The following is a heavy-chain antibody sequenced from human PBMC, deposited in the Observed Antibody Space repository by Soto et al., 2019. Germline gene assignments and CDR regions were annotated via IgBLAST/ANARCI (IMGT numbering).Heavy chain of an antibody. CDR2: IVTSSAYT. J-gene: IGHJ4*02. V-gene: IGHV3-11*06. CDR3: ARLRASSWYMGGYLDY. Sequence: QVQLVESGGGLVKPGGSLRLSCVASGFTFSDYYMGWVRQAPGKGLEYISYIVTSSAYTNYADSVKGRFSISRDNAKNSLPLVMNSLRAEDSGVYYCARLRASSWYMGGYLDYWGLGTQVTVSS. D-gene: IGHD6-13*01. CDR1: GFTFSDYY.